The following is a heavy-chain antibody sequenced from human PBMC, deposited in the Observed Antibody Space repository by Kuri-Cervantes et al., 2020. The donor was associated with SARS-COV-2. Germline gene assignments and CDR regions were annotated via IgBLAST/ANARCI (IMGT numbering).Heavy chain of an antibody. J-gene: IGHJ6*02. Sequence: GGSLRLSCAASGFTFSSYSMNWVRQAPGKGLEWVSSISSSSSYIYHADSVKGRFTISRDNAKNSLYLQMNSLRAEDTAVYYCAIIESSSDYYYYYGMDVWGQGTTVTVSS. V-gene: IGHV3-21*01. CDR3: AIIESSSDYYYYYGMDV. CDR1: GFTFSSYS. D-gene: IGHD3-10*01. CDR2: ISSSSSYI.